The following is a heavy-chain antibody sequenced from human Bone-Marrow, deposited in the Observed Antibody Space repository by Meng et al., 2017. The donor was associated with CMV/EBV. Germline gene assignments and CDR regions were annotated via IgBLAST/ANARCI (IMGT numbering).Heavy chain of an antibody. Sequence: GGSLRLSCAASGFTFSSYSMNWVRQAPGKGLVWVSRINSDGSSTSYADSVKGRFTISRDNAKNTLYLQMNSLRAEDTAVYYCARDNMLALGFDYWGQGTLVPVAS. CDR3: ARDNMLALGFDY. CDR1: GFTFSSYS. D-gene: IGHD3-10*02. CDR2: INSDGSST. V-gene: IGHV3-74*01. J-gene: IGHJ4*02.